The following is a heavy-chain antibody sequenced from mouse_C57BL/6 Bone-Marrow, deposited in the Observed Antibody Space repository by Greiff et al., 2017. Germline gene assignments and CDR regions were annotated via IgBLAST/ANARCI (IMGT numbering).Heavy chain of an antibody. Sequence: QVQLQQSGPGLVQPSQRLSITCTVSGFSLTSYGVHWVRQSPGKGLEWLGVIWSGGSTDYNAAFISRLSISKDNSKSQVFFKMNSLQADDTAIYYCAGPITTVVATPYYYAMDYWGQGTSVTVSS. D-gene: IGHD1-1*01. V-gene: IGHV2-2*01. CDR3: AGPITTVVATPYYYAMDY. CDR2: IWSGGST. J-gene: IGHJ4*01. CDR1: GFSLTSYG.